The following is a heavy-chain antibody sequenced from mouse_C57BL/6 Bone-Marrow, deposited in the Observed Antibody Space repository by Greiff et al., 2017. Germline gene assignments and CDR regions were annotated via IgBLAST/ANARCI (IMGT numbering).Heavy chain of an antibody. Sequence: QVQLQQSGAELMKPGASVKLSCKATGYTFTGYWIEWVKQRPGHGLEWIGELLPGSGSTNYNENFKGKATFTADKSSNTAYMQLSSLTTEDSAIYYCARLLTWFAYWGQGTLVTVSA. J-gene: IGHJ3*01. V-gene: IGHV1-9*01. CDR3: ARLLTWFAY. CDR1: GYTFTGYW. CDR2: LLPGSGST. D-gene: IGHD2-12*01.